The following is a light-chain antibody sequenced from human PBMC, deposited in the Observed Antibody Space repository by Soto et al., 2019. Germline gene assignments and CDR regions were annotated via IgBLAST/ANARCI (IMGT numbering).Light chain of an antibody. J-gene: IGKJ2*01. Sequence: EIVMTQSPATLSGSPGERATLSCRASQSVSSNLAWYQQKPGQAPRLLIYGASTRATGIPARFSGSGSGTEFTLTISSLQSEDFAVYYCQQYNKWPPITFGQGTKLEIK. CDR1: QSVSSN. CDR2: GAS. CDR3: QQYNKWPPIT. V-gene: IGKV3-15*01.